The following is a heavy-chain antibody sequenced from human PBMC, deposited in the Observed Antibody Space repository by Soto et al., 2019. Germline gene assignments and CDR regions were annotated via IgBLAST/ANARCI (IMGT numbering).Heavy chain of an antibody. V-gene: IGHV1-58*01. D-gene: IGHD6-13*01. J-gene: IGHJ6*02. CDR1: GFTFTSSA. CDR2: IVVGSGNT. CDR3: AAAVAAAGTRKHYYYYGMDV. Sequence: ASVKVSCKASGFTFTSSAVQWVRQARGQRLEWIGWIVVGSGNTNYAQKFQERVTITRDMSTSTAYMELSSLRSEDTAVYYCAAAVAAAGTRKHYYYYGMDVWGQGTTVTSP.